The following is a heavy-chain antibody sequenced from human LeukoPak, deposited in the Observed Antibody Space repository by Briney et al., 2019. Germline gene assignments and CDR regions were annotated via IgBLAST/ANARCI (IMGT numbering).Heavy chain of an antibody. J-gene: IGHJ4*02. CDR1: GYTFTSYD. CDR3: CGYSYGYFDY. D-gene: IGHD5-18*01. CDR2: MNPNSGNT. V-gene: IGHV1-8*03. Sequence: GASVKVSCKASGYTFTSYDINWVRQATGQGLEWMGWMNPNSGNTGYAQKSQGRVTITRNTSISTAYMELSSLRSEDTAVYYCCGYSYGYFDYWGQGTLVTVSS.